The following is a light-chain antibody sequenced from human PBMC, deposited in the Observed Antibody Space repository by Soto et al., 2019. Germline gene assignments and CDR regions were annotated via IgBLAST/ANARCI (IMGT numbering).Light chain of an antibody. CDR2: DAS. CDR3: QQYNTYPST. CDR1: QSISSW. J-gene: IGKJ1*01. V-gene: IGKV1-5*01. Sequence: DIQMTQSPSTLSASVGDRVTITCRASQSISSWLAWYQQKPGKAPKLLIYDASTLESGVPSGCSGSGSGTEFTLTITSLQPDDFATYYCQQYNTYPSTFGQGTKVDI.